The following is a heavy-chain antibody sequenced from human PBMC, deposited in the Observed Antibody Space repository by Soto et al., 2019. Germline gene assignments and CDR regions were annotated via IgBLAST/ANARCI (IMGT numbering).Heavy chain of an antibody. CDR1: GFTFSSYA. V-gene: IGHV3-30-3*01. CDR2: ISYDGSNK. CDR3: ARDPEYSYGYYFDY. J-gene: IGHJ4*02. D-gene: IGHD5-18*01. Sequence: GGSLRLSCAASGFTFSSYAMRWVRQAPGKGLEWVAVISYDGSNKYYADSVKGRFTISRDNSKNTLYLQMNSLRAEDTAVYYCARDPEYSYGYYFDYWGQGTLVTVSS.